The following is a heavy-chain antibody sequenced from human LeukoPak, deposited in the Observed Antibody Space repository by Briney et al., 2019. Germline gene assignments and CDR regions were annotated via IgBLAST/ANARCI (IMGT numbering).Heavy chain of an antibody. V-gene: IGHV4-59*12. CDR3: AREYSSGWGFDY. CDR1: GASISSYY. J-gene: IGHJ4*02. D-gene: IGHD6-19*01. Sequence: SETLSLTCTVSGASISSYYWSWIRQPPGKGLEWIGYIHYTGTTNYNPSLKSRVTISVDTSKNQFSLKLSSVTAADTAVYYCAREYSSGWGFDYWGQGTLVTVSS. CDR2: IHYTGTT.